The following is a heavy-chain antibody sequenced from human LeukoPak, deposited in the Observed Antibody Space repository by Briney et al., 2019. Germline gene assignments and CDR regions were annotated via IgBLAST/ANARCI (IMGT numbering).Heavy chain of an antibody. CDR3: AKDDYGDYVGFDY. J-gene: IGHJ4*02. CDR2: ISGSGGST. CDR1: GFTFSSYA. Sequence: GGSLRLSCAASGFTFSSYAMSWVRQAPGKGLEWVSAISGSGGSTYYADSVKGRFTISRDNSENTLYLQMNSLRAEDTAVYYCAKDDYGDYVGFDYWGQGTLVTVSS. D-gene: IGHD4-17*01. V-gene: IGHV3-23*01.